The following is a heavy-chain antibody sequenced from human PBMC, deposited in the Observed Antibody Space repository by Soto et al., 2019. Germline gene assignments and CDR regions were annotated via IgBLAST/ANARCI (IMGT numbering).Heavy chain of an antibody. D-gene: IGHD4-17*01. V-gene: IGHV3-74*01. CDR2: ISPDGSNT. CDR1: GFTFSNYW. J-gene: IGHJ6*03. Sequence: GGSLRLSCVASGFTFSNYWMHWVRQAPGKGLVWVSRISPDGSNTNYADSVKGRFNISRDNAKNTVYLQMNSLRAEDSVVYYCAKSLDYGDYGYYYYMDVWGKGTTVTVSS. CDR3: AKSLDYGDYGYYYYMDV.